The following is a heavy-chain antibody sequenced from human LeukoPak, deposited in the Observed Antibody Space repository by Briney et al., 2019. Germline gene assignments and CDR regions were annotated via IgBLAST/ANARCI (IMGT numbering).Heavy chain of an antibody. Sequence: GGSLRLSCAASGFTFSSYEMNWVRQAPGKGLEWVAVISFDGSSNYYADSVKGRFTISRDNAKDTLYLQMNSLRAEDTAVYYCAKSPVVTSTYGMDVWGQGTTVTVSS. D-gene: IGHD4-23*01. V-gene: IGHV3-30*18. J-gene: IGHJ6*02. CDR2: ISFDGSSN. CDR1: GFTFSSYE. CDR3: AKSPVVTSTYGMDV.